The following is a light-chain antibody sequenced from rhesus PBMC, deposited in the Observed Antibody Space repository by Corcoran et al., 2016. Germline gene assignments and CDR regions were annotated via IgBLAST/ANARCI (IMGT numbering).Light chain of an antibody. CDR1: QGIGNY. CDR2: HTN. Sequence: DIQVSQSPSSLSASVGDRVTITCRASQGIGNYLNWYQQHAGKAPKLLMYHTNKLASGVPSRVSGTRSGTEFTLTISSIQPEDLATYYCRQGNTNAWTFGRGTKVEIK. CDR3: RQGNTNAWT. J-gene: IGKJ1*01. V-gene: IGKV1-32*04.